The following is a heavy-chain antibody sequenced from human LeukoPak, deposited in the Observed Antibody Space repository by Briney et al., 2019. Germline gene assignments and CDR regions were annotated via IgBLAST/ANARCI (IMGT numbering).Heavy chain of an antibody. V-gene: IGHV1-18*01. CDR2: ISPYNGNT. CDR1: GYTFASYG. J-gene: IGHJ4*02. D-gene: IGHD1-26*01. Sequence: ASVKVSCKTSGYTFASYGISWVRQAPGQGLEWMGWISPYNGNTNYAQKLQGRVTMTTDTSTSTAYMELRSLRSDGTAVYYCATDWGIVGAMFYWGQGTLVTVSS. CDR3: ATDWGIVGAMFY.